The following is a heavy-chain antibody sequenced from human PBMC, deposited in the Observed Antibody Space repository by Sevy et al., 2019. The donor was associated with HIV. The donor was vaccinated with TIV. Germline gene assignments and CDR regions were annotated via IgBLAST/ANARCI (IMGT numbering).Heavy chain of an antibody. CDR3: ARETYYYDSSGLPRDWFDP. V-gene: IGHV4-4*07. CDR2: IYTSGST. CDR1: GGSISSYY. J-gene: IGHJ5*02. Sequence: SETLSLTCTVSGGSISSYYWSWIRQPAGKGLEWIGRIYTSGSTNYNPSLKSRVTMSVDTSKNQFTLKLSSVTAADTDVYYCARETYYYDSSGLPRDWFDPWGQGTLVTVSS. D-gene: IGHD3-22*01.